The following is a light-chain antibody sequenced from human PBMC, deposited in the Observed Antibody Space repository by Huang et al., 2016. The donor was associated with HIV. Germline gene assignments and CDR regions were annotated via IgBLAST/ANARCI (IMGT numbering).Light chain of an antibody. CDR1: QSVLYSSTNKNY. CDR3: QQFYTTPLT. CDR2: WAS. V-gene: IGKV4-1*01. J-gene: IGKJ2*01. Sequence: LAVSLGERATINCKSSQSVLYSSTNKNYLTWYQQKPGQSPKLLIYWASTRDSGVPDRFSGSGSGTDFTLTISSLQAEDVAVYYCQQFYTTPLTFGQGTKLEIK.